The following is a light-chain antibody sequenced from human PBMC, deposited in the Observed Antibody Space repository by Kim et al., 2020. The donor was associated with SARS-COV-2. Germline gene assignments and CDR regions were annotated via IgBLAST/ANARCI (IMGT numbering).Light chain of an antibody. CDR3: GAWDDSLSVAV. J-gene: IGLJ2*01. CDR1: SSNIGNNY. V-gene: IGLV1-51*01. CDR2: DND. Sequence: QSVLTQPPSVSAAPGQKVTISCSGSSSNIGNNYVSWYQQFPGTAPKLLIYDNDKRPSGIPDRFSGSKSGSSASLAISGLRSEDEADYHCGAWDDSLSVAVFGGGTQLTVL.